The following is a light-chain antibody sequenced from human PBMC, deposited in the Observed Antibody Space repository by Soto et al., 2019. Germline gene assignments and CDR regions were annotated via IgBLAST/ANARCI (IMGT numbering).Light chain of an antibody. CDR3: QQRSRWPPIT. Sequence: EIVMTQSPATLSVSPGERVTLSCRASQDIRSSLAWYQQKPGQAPSLLIYNASNRATGVPARSSGSGSETDFTLTISSLEPEDSAYYYCQQRSRWPPITFGQGTRLEI. J-gene: IGKJ5*01. CDR2: NAS. V-gene: IGKV3-11*01. CDR1: QDIRSS.